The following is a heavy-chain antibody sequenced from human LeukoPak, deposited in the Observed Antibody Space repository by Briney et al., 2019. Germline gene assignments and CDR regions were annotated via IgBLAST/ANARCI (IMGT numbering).Heavy chain of an antibody. Sequence: SETLSLTCAVYGGSFSGYYWSWIRQPPGKGMEWIGEINHSGSTNYNPSLKSRVNISVDTSKNQFSLKLSSVTAADTAVYYCASNYCSSTSCYEIQRKSWFDPWGQGALVTVSS. CDR3: ASNYCSSTSCYEIQRKSWFDP. J-gene: IGHJ5*02. V-gene: IGHV4-34*01. CDR1: GGSFSGYY. D-gene: IGHD2-2*01. CDR2: INHSGST.